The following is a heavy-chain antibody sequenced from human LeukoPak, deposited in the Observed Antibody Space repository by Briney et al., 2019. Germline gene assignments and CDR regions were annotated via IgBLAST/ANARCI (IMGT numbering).Heavy chain of an antibody. Sequence: GSLRLSCAASGFTFSSYWMSWVRQAPGKGLEWIGRIYSSGSTNYNPSFKSRVTMSVDTSKNQISLKLRSVTAADTAVYYCARDLLFHYWGQGTLVTVSS. D-gene: IGHD2-21*01. CDR2: IYSSGST. CDR3: ARDLLFHY. V-gene: IGHV4-4*07. J-gene: IGHJ4*02. CDR1: GFTFSSYW.